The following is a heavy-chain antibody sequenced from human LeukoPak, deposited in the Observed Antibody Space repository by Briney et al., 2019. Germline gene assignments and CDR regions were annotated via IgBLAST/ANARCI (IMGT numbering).Heavy chain of an antibody. J-gene: IGHJ4*02. Sequence: ASVKVSCKASGYTFIGNYMHWVRQAPGQGLEWMGWINPNSGGTNCAQKFQGRVTMTRDTSISTAYMELSRLRSDDTAVYYCARVGYSGYDVIDYWGQGTLVTVSS. CDR2: INPNSGGT. CDR1: GYTFIGNY. CDR3: ARVGYSGYDVIDY. D-gene: IGHD5-12*01. V-gene: IGHV1-2*02.